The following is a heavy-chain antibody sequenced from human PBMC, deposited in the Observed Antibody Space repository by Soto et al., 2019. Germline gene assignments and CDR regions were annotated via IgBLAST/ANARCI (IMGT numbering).Heavy chain of an antibody. CDR1: GGSISSYY. CDR3: ARRVKSDLSVFDY. J-gene: IGHJ4*02. CDR2: IYYSGST. Sequence: SETRSLTCTVSGGSISSYYWSWIRQPPGKGLEWIGYIYYSGSTNYNPSLKSRVTISVDTSKNQFSLKLSSVTAADTAVYYCARRVKSDLSVFDYWGQGTLVTVSS. V-gene: IGHV4-59*01. D-gene: IGHD3-22*01.